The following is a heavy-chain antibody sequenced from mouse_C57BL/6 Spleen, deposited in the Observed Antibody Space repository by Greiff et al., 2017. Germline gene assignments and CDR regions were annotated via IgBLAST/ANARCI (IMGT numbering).Heavy chain of an antibody. D-gene: IGHD2-5*01. CDR1: GYTFTDYE. J-gene: IGHJ1*03. V-gene: IGHV1-15*01. Sequence: QVQLQQSGAELVRPGASVTLSCKASGYTFTDYEMHWVKQTPVHGLEWIGAIDPETGGTAYNQKFKGKAILTADKSSSTAYMELRSLTSEDSAVYYCTRSSSNYLWYFDGWGTGTTVTVSS. CDR2: IDPETGGT. CDR3: TRSSSNYLWYFDG.